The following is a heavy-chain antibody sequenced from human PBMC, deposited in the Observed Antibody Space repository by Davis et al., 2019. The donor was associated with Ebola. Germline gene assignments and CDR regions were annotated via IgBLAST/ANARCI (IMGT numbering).Heavy chain of an antibody. CDR2: INPSGGST. CDR1: GYTFTNYY. Sequence: ASVKVSCKASGYTFTNYYMHWVRQAPGQGLEWMGIINPSGGSTSYAQKFQGRVTMTRDTSTSTVYMELSSLRSEDTAVYYCARSTNVGSSWYGGDYYYYGMDVWGQGTTVTVSS. D-gene: IGHD6-13*01. CDR3: ARSTNVGSSWYGGDYYYYGMDV. V-gene: IGHV1-46*01. J-gene: IGHJ6*02.